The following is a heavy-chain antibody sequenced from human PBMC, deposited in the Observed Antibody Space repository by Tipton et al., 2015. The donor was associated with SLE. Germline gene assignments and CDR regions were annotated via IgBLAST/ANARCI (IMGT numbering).Heavy chain of an antibody. V-gene: IGHV1-3*01. CDR3: VRELVGGHFDY. D-gene: IGHD3-16*01. CDR1: GYTFASYA. CDR2: INAGNGNT. J-gene: IGHJ4*02. Sequence: QSGPEVKKPGASVKVSCKASGYTFASYAVHWVRQDPGQRLEWMGWINAGNGNTKYSQKFQGRVTITRDTSASTAYMELSSLRSEDTAVYYCVRELVGGHFDYWGQGTLVTVSS.